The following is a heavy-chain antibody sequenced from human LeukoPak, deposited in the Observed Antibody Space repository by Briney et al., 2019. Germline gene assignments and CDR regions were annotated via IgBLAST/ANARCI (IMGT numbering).Heavy chain of an antibody. Sequence: GASVKVSCTASGYTFANYYIHWVRQAPGQGLEWMGLINPSGGSTSYAQKFQGRVTTTRDTSPSTVYMQLSSLRSEDTAVYYCARAAGHSSAYYSDYWGQGTLVSVSS. V-gene: IGHV1-46*01. J-gene: IGHJ4*02. CDR1: GYTFANYY. D-gene: IGHD3-22*01. CDR2: INPSGGST. CDR3: ARAAGHSSAYYSDY.